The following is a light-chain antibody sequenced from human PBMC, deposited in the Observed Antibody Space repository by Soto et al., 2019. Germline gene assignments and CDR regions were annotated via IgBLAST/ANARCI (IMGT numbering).Light chain of an antibody. CDR1: SSNIGSNT. V-gene: IGLV1-44*01. CDR3: TAWDDSLSGVF. CDR2: RND. J-gene: IGLJ2*01. Sequence: QSVLTQPPSASGTPGQRVTISCSGSSSNIGSNTVNWYQQLPGMAPKLLIYRNDQRPSGVPDRFSGSKSGTSASLAISGLQSEDETDYYCTAWDDSLSGVFFGGGTKVTVL.